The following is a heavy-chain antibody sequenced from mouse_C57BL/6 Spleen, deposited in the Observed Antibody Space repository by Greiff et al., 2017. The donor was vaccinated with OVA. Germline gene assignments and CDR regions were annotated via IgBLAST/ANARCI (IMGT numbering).Heavy chain of an antibody. V-gene: IGHV1-22*01. D-gene: IGHD1-1*01. J-gene: IGHJ1*03. CDR2: INPNNGGT. Sequence: EVQLQQSGPELVKPGASVKMSCKASGYTFTDYNMHWVKQSHGKSLEWIGYINPNNGGTSYNQKFKGKATLTVNKSSSTAYMELRSLTSEDSAVYYCARYYYGSRPGYFDVWGTGTTVTVSS. CDR3: ARYYYGSRPGYFDV. CDR1: GYTFTDYN.